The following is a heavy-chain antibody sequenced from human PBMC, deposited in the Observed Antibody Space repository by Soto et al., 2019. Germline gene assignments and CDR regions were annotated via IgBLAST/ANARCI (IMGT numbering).Heavy chain of an antibody. CDR2: IYSGGST. Sequence: GGSLRLSCAASGFTVSSNYMSWVRQAPGKGLEWVSVIYSGGSTYYADSVKGRFTISRDNSKNTLYLQMNSLRAEDTAVYYCARVMLGYFDWFPLSMDVWGKGTTVTVSS. V-gene: IGHV3-66*01. CDR1: GFTVSSNY. D-gene: IGHD3-9*01. CDR3: ARVMLGYFDWFPLSMDV. J-gene: IGHJ6*04.